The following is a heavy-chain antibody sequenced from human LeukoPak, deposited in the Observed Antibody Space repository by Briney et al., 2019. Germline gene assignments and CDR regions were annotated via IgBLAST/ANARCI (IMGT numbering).Heavy chain of an antibody. CDR2: IHSGGST. CDR3: ARVRDTYYYDSSGAGFPDAFDI. CDR1: GFTVSSNY. V-gene: IGHV3-53*01. J-gene: IGHJ3*02. D-gene: IGHD3-22*01. Sequence: PGGSLRLSCAASGFTVSSNYMSWVRRAPGKGLEWVSVIHSGGSTDYADSVKGRFTISRDNSKNTLYLQMNSLRAEDTAVYYCARVRDTYYYDSSGAGFPDAFDIWGQGTMVTVSS.